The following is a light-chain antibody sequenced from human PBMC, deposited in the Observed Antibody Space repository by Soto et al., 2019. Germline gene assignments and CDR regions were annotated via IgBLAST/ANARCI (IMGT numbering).Light chain of an antibody. CDR2: GVT. J-gene: IGKJ2*01. CDR3: QQYDGWPRT. Sequence: EIVMTQSPDTLSVSPGDTATLSCRSSQNIHINLAWYQQKPGQAPTLLIYGVTARAPGVPARFSGSGYGTDFTLTISSVQPGDFGFFYCQQYDGWPRTFGLGTKVEIQ. V-gene: IGKV3-15*01. CDR1: QNIHIN.